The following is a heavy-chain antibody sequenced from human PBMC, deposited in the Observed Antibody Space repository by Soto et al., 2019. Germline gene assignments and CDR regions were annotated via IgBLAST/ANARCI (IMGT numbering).Heavy chain of an antibody. D-gene: IGHD5-12*01. CDR2: ISSSSSTI. J-gene: IGHJ4*02. CDR1: GFTFSSYS. Sequence: PGGSLRLSCAASGFTFSSYSMNWVRQAPGKGLEWVSYISSSSSTIYYADSVKGRFTISRDNAKNSLYLQMNSLRAEDTAVYYCARERKGGYDSGVPSYFDYWGQGTLVTVSS. CDR3: ARERKGGYDSGVPSYFDY. V-gene: IGHV3-48*01.